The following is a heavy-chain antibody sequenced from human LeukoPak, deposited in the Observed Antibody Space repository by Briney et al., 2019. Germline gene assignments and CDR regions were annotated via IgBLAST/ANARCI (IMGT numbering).Heavy chain of an antibody. CDR2: ITPIFGAA. CDR3: ARVRDTAMVRFDY. V-gene: IGHV1-69*13. J-gene: IGHJ4*02. D-gene: IGHD5-18*01. Sequence: SVKVSCKASGGTFSSYPFTWVRQAPGQGLEWMGEITPIFGAANYAQTFQGRVTITADESTSTAYMELSSLRSEDTAVYYCARVRDTAMVRFDYWGQGTLVTVSS. CDR1: GGTFSSYP.